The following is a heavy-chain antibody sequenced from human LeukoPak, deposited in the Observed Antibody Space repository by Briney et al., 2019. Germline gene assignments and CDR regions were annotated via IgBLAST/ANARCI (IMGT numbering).Heavy chain of an antibody. Sequence: ASVKVSCKASGYTFTSYYVHWVRQATGQGLEWMGWMNPNSGNTGYAQKFQGRVTMTRNTSISTAYMELSSLRSEDTAVYYCARAFSIAAAGDDYWGQGTLVTVSS. CDR2: MNPNSGNT. CDR1: GYTFTSYY. D-gene: IGHD6-13*01. V-gene: IGHV1-8*01. J-gene: IGHJ4*02. CDR3: ARAFSIAAAGDDY.